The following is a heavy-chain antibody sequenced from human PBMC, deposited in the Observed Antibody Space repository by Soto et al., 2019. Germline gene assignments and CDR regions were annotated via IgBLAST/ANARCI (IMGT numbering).Heavy chain of an antibody. J-gene: IGHJ6*02. CDR3: ARDRGSSSSGYYYGMDV. Sequence: SETLSLTCTVSGGSISSGGYYWSWIRQHPGKGLEWIGYIYYSGSTYYNPSLKSRVTISVDTSKNQFSLKLSSGTAADAAVYYCARDRGSSSSGYYYGMDVWGQGTTVTVSS. CDR1: GGSISSGGYY. V-gene: IGHV4-31*03. D-gene: IGHD6-6*01. CDR2: IYYSGST.